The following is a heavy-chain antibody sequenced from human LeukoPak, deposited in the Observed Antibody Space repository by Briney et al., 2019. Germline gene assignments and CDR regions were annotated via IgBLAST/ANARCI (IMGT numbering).Heavy chain of an antibody. J-gene: IGHJ4*02. CDR3: ARGGRRSGTYTGYFDY. CDR2: INHSGST. D-gene: IGHD1-26*01. CDR1: SGSFSGYY. Sequence: SETQSLTCAVYSGSFSGYYWSWIRQPPGKGLEWIGEINHSGSTNYNPSLKSRVTISVDTSKNQFSLNLSSVTAADTAVYYCARGGRRSGTYTGYFDYWGQGTLVTVSS. V-gene: IGHV4-34*01.